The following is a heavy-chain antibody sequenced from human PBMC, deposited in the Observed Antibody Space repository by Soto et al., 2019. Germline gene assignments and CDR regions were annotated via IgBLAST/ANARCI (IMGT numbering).Heavy chain of an antibody. V-gene: IGHV3-48*02. CDR2: ITSDRKTI. J-gene: IGHJ4*02. D-gene: IGHD3-10*01. Sequence: EVQLVESGGGLVQPGGSLRLSCAASGFTFSIYSMNWVRQAPGKGLEWVSYITSDRKTIHYADSVKGRFTIFRDSAKNSLYLQMNSLRDEDTAVYYCARSGEGHFDYWGQGTLVTVSS. CDR3: ARSGEGHFDY. CDR1: GFTFSIYS.